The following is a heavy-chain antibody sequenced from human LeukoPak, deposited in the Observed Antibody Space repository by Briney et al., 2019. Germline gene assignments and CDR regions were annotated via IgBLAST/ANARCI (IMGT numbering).Heavy chain of an antibody. CDR1: GFTFSSYA. V-gene: IGHV3-23*01. CDR2: ISGSGGST. J-gene: IGHJ3*02. CDR3: ARGQWGGYVTYAFDI. Sequence: PGGSLRLSCAASGFTFSSYAMSWVRQAPGKGLEWVSAISGSGGSTYYADSVKGRFTISRDNSKNTLSLQMNSLRAEDTAVYYCARGQWGGYVTYAFDIWGQGTMVTVSS. D-gene: IGHD5-12*01.